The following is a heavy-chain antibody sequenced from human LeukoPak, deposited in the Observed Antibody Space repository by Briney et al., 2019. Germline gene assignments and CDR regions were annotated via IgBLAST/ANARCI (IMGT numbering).Heavy chain of an antibody. CDR3: ARDLRGSSSRFDY. J-gene: IGHJ4*02. V-gene: IGHV3-15*01. CDR2: IKSKRDGGTT. CDR1: GFTFSNAW. D-gene: IGHD6-13*01. Sequence: GGSLRLSCAVSGFTFSNAWMTWFRQAPGKGLEWVGRIKSKRDGGTTDYAAPGKGRFTISRDDSKNTLYLQMNSLRAEDTAVYYCARDLRGSSSRFDYWGQGTLVTVSS.